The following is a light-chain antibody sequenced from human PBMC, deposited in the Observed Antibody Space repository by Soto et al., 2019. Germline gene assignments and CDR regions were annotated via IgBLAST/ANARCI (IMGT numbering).Light chain of an antibody. V-gene: IGKV1-5*03. J-gene: IGKJ1*01. CDR1: QTISSW. Sequence: DIQMTQSPSTLSGSVGDRVTITCRASQTISSWLAWYQQKPGKAPKLLIYKASTLKSGVPSRFSGSGSGTEFTLTISIVQPDDFATYCCQHYNSYSEAFGQGTKVELK. CDR3: QHYNSYSEA. CDR2: KAS.